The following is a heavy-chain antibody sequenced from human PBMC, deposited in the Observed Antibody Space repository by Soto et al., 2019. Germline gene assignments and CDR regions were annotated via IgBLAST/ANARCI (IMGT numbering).Heavy chain of an antibody. CDR3: ASSGGLWFGESADY. CDR2: IYYSGST. CDR1: GGTIRSYY. J-gene: IGHJ4*02. V-gene: IGHV4-59*01. D-gene: IGHD3-10*01. Sequence: PSEMLSLTCTVCGGTIRSYYWSWIRQPPGKGLEWIGYIYYSGSTNYNPSLKSRVTISVDTSKNQFSLKLSSVTAADTAVYYCASSGGLWFGESADYWGQGTLVTVSS.